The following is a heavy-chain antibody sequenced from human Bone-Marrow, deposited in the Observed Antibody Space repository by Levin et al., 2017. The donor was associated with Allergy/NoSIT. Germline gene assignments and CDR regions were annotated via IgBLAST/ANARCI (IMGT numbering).Heavy chain of an antibody. CDR3: AADESIVGATTS. V-gene: IGHV1-58*01. CDR1: GFTFASSA. J-gene: IGHJ5*02. D-gene: IGHD1-26*01. CDR2: IVVGSGNT. Sequence: SVKVSCKASGFTFASSAVQWVRQARGQRLEWIGWIVVGSGNTNYAQKFQERVTITRDMSTSTASMEVSSLRSEDTAVYYCAADESIVGATTSWGQGTLVTVSS.